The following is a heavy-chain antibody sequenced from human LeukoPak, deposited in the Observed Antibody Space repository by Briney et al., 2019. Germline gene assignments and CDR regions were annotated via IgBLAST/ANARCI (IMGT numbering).Heavy chain of an antibody. CDR2: ISYDGSNK. D-gene: IGHD7-27*01. CDR1: GFTFSSYA. CDR3: ARTTRPHLTGESVDY. Sequence: GRSLRPSCAASGFTFSSYAMHWVRQAPGKGLEWVAVISYDGSNKYYADSVKGRFTISRDNSKNTLYLQMNSLRAEDTAVYYCARTTRPHLTGESVDYWGQGTLVTVSS. J-gene: IGHJ4*02. V-gene: IGHV3-30-3*01.